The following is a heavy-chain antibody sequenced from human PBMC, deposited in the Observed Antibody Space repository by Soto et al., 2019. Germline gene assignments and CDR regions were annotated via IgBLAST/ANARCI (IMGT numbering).Heavy chain of an antibody. CDR2: LNHDGRNT. V-gene: IGHV3-23*01. Sequence: EVHLLESGGDLVQSGGSLRLSCEASGFTFNDFGMSWVRQTPGKGLEWVSTLNHDGRNTHYAASVEGRFTISRDNSKNTLYLQMGSLRAEHTAIYYCAKDAGNEESLFDYWGRGTLVTVSS. J-gene: IGHJ4*02. CDR1: GFTFNDFG. CDR3: AKDAGNEESLFDY.